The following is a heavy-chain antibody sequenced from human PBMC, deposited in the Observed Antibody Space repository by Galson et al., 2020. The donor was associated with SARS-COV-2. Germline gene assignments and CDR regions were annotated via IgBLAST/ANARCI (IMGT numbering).Heavy chain of an antibody. V-gene: IGHV3-30*04. D-gene: IGHD4-17*01. CDR2: ISSDGTNK. CDR1: GFAFSTYA. J-gene: IGHJ4*02. Sequence: GESLKISCAASGFAFSTYAMHWVRQAPGKGLEWVAVISSDGTNKYYADSVQGRFTISRDNSKNTLFLQMNSLRREDTAVYYCATHPPLYYGANTPVDYWGQGTLVTVSS. CDR3: ATHPPLYYGANTPVDY.